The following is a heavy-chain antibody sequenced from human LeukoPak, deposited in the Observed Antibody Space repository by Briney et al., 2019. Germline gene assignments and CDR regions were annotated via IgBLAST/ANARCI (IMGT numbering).Heavy chain of an antibody. CDR1: GYTFTSYY. J-gene: IGHJ5*02. Sequence: ASVKVSCKASGYTFTSYYMTWVRQAPRQRLEWMEIINPSGGITSYAQKFQGRVTMTRDMSTRTVYMELSSLRSEDTAVYYCARDTSDYGGNSAWFDPCGQGTLVTVSS. D-gene: IGHD4-23*01. CDR3: ARDTSDYGGNSAWFDP. CDR2: INPSGGIT. V-gene: IGHV1-46*01.